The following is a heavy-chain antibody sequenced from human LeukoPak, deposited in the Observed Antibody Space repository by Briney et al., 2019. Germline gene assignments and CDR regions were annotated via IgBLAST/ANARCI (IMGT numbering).Heavy chain of an antibody. CDR2: ISNNDVT. CDR3: AKLCCYDSSGYFDY. V-gene: IGHV3-53*01. CDR1: GITASNFY. Sequence: GGSLRLSCAASGITASNFYMMWVRQAPGKGLEWVSYISNNDVTKYADSVRGRLTISRDNSKNTLYLQMNSLRAEDTAVFYCAKLCCYDSSGYFDYWGQGTLVTVSS. D-gene: IGHD3-22*01. J-gene: IGHJ4*02.